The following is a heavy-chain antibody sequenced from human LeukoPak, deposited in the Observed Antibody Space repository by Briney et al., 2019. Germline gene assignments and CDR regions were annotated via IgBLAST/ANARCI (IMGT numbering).Heavy chain of an antibody. V-gene: IGHV4-34*01. CDR2: INHSGST. D-gene: IGHD3-16*01. J-gene: IGHJ6*02. CDR1: GGPFSGYY. CDR3: ARGASYNYYYGMDV. Sequence: SETLSLTCAVYGGPFSGYYWSWIRQPPGKGLEWIGEINHSGSTNYNPSLKSRVTISVDTSKNQFSLKLSSVTAAGTAVYYCARGASYNYYYGMDVWGQGTTVTVSS.